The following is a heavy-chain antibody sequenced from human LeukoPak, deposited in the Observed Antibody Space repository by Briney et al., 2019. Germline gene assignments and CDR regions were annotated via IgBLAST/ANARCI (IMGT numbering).Heavy chain of an antibody. V-gene: IGHV5-10-1*01. J-gene: IGHJ4*02. CDR3: ARLPGEYYYGSGSSTDY. Sequence: GESLKISCKGSGYSFTSYWISWVRQMPGKGLEWMGRIDPSDSYTNYSPSLQGHVTISADKSISTAYLQWSSLEASDTAMYYCARLPGEYYYGSGSSTDYWGQGTLVTVSS. D-gene: IGHD3-10*01. CDR2: IDPSDSYT. CDR1: GYSFTSYW.